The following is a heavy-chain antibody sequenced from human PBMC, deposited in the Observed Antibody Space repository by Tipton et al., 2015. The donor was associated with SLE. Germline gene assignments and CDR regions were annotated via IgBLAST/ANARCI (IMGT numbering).Heavy chain of an antibody. D-gene: IGHD6-19*01. V-gene: IGHV4-61*09. CDR3: AREQWLVLWGYFDY. CDR1: GGSISSSNYP. J-gene: IGHJ4*02. CDR2: IYASGST. Sequence: TLSLTCTVSGGSISSSNYPWSWIRKPAGKGLEWIGYIYASGSTHYNPSLKSRVTMSVDTSKNQFSLNLTSVTAADTAVYYCAREQWLVLWGYFDYWGQGSLVTVSS.